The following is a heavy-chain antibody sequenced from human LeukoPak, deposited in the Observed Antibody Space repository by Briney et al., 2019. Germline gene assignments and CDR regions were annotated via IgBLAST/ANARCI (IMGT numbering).Heavy chain of an antibody. Sequence: PRGSLRLSCAASGFTFSTYAMSWVRQAPGKGREWVSAISGSGGSTYYADSVNGRFTISRDNSKNTLYLQMNSLRAEDTAVYYCAKAKKDYDILTGYYRYYYYMDVWGKGTTVTVSS. V-gene: IGHV3-23*01. J-gene: IGHJ6*03. CDR2: ISGSGGST. CDR3: AKAKKDYDILTGYYRYYYYMDV. CDR1: GFTFSTYA. D-gene: IGHD3-9*01.